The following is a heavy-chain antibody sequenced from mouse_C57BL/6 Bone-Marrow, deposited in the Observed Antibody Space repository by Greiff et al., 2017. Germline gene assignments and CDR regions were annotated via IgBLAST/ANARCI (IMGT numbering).Heavy chain of an antibody. CDR2: IWSGGST. CDR1: GFSLTSYG. Sequence: VQLQQSGPGLVQPSQSLSITCTVSGFSLTSYGVHWVRQSPGKGLEWLGVIWSGGSTDYNAAFISRLSISKDNSKSQVFFKMNSLQADDTAIYYCASYYYGSSYGYWYFDVWGTGTTVTVSS. D-gene: IGHD1-1*01. CDR3: ASYYYGSSYGYWYFDV. V-gene: IGHV2-2*01. J-gene: IGHJ1*03.